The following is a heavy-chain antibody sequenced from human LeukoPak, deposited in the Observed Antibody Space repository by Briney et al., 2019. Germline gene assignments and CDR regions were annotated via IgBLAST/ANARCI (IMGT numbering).Heavy chain of an antibody. CDR2: INHSGST. J-gene: IGHJ3*02. D-gene: IGHD5/OR15-5a*01. Sequence: SETLSLTCGVYGGSFSGYYWSWIRQPPGKGLEWIGEINHSGSTNYNPSLKSRVTISVDTSKNQFSLKLSSVTAADTAVYYCARVSASTWAFDIWGQGTMVTVS. CDR3: ARVSASTWAFDI. CDR1: GGSFSGYY. V-gene: IGHV4-34*01.